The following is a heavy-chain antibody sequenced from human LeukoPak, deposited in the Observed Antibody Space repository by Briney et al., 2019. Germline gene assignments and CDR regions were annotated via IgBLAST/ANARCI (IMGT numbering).Heavy chain of an antibody. CDR2: INDNGGRT. Sequence: GGTLRLSCSASGFTFSRYAMHWVRQAPGKGLEYVSDINDNGGRTHYGDSVKGRFSISRDNSKNTLHLQMTTLRAEDTALYYCVKGVGGTYAFDYWGQGILVTVAS. CDR1: GFTFSRYA. J-gene: IGHJ4*02. CDR3: VKGVGGTYAFDY. V-gene: IGHV3-64D*06. D-gene: IGHD1-26*01.